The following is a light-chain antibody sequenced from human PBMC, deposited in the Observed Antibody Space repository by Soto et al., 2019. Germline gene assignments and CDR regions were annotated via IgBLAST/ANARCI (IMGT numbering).Light chain of an antibody. CDR1: QSIRSY. Sequence: DVQMTQSAYSLSASVGDRVTSPCRASQSIRSYVNWYKQTPGKAPKLLSYAASSLQRGVPSRGSGSGAGTDFTLTISSLQPESFETYYCQQSYRTPITFGQGTRLEIK. CDR2: AAS. V-gene: IGKV1-39*01. J-gene: IGKJ5*01. CDR3: QQSYRTPIT.